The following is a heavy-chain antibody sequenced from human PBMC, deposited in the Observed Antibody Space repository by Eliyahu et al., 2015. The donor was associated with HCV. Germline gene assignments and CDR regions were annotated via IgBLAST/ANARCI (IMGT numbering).Heavy chain of an antibody. V-gene: IGHV3-21*01. CDR3: AREESSSWYRDYYYYYMDV. J-gene: IGHJ6*03. Sequence: EVQLEESGGGLVKPGGSLRLSCAVSGFTFSSYSMNWVRQAPGKGLEWVSSISSSSYYIYYADSLKGRFTISRDNAKNSLYLQMNSLRAEDTAVYYCAREESSSWYRDYYYYYMDVWGKGTTVTVSS. CDR2: ISSSSYYI. D-gene: IGHD6-13*01. CDR1: GFTFSSYS.